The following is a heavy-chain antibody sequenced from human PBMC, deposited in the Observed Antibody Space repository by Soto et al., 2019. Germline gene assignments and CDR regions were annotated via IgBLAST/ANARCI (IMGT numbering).Heavy chain of an antibody. V-gene: IGHV3-21*01. CDR1: GFTFSSYS. CDR3: ARVIGPGYDYVWGSYRPSYYGMDV. D-gene: IGHD3-16*02. CDR2: ISSSSSYI. Sequence: GGSLRLSCAASGFTFSSYSMNWVRQAPGKGLEWVSSISSSSSYIYYADSVKGRFTISRDNAKNSLYLQMNSLRAEDTAVYYCARVIGPGYDYVWGSYRPSYYGMDVWGQGTTVTVSS. J-gene: IGHJ6*02.